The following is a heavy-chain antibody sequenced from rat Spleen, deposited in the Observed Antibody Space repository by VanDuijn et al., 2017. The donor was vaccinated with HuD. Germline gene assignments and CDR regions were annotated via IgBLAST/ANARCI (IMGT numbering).Heavy chain of an antibody. CDR3: ATYGGFIDY. CDR2: ISYDGSGT. V-gene: IGHV5-7*01. D-gene: IGHD1-11*01. CDR1: GFTFSDYN. Sequence: EVQLVESGGDLVQPGRSLKLSCAASGFTFSDYNMAWVRQTPKKGLEWVATISYDGSGTFYRDSVKGRFTISRDNARITLYLQMDSLRSEDTATYYCATYGGFIDYWGQGVVVTVSS. J-gene: IGHJ2*01.